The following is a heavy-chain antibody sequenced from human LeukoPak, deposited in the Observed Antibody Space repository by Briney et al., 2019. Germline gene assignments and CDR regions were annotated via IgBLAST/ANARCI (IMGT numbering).Heavy chain of an antibody. CDR1: GFTFSSYA. D-gene: IGHD6-13*01. Sequence: PGGSLRLSCAASGFTFSSYAMHWVRQAPGKGLEWVAVISYDGSNKYYADSVKGRFTISRDNSKNTLYLQMNSLRAEDTAVYYCARAAAGKEYNWFDPWGQGTLVTVSS. CDR2: ISYDGSNK. V-gene: IGHV3-30*04. CDR3: ARAAAGKEYNWFDP. J-gene: IGHJ5*02.